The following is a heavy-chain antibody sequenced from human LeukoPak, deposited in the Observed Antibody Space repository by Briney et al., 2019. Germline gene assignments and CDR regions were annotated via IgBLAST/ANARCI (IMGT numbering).Heavy chain of an antibody. D-gene: IGHD2/OR15-2a*01. J-gene: IGHJ6*02. CDR2: INADGGRT. CDR1: GFTLGPYA. Sequence: GGSLRLSCAASGFTLGPYAMHWVRHRPGKGLEWVAHINADGGRTFYADSVEGRFTISRDNSKDSLNLQMNSLTTDDTALYYCRTRAFYHSLDVWRQGTTVTVS. CDR3: RTRAFYHSLDV. V-gene: IGHV3-43*02.